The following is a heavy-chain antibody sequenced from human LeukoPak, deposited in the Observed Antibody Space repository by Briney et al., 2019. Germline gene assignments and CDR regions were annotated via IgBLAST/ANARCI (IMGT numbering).Heavy chain of an antibody. Sequence: GGSLRLSCAASGFIVSTNYMTWVRQAPGKGLQWVAILFSDRRTFYADTVKGRFTVSRDNSKNTLYLQMNSLRPEDTAVYYCAKDVVIGASYDYGDYIPLPHWGQGTLVIVSS. CDR1: GFIVSTNY. CDR3: AKDVVIGASYDYGDYIPLPH. CDR2: LFSDRRT. D-gene: IGHD4-17*01. J-gene: IGHJ1*01. V-gene: IGHV3-66*02.